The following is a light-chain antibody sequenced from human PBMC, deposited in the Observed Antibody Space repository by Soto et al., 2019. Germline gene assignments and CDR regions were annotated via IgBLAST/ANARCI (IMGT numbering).Light chain of an antibody. CDR1: QSLLHSNGYTY. CDR2: FVS. CDR3: MQALQTPRT. J-gene: IGKJ5*01. Sequence: DIVMTQSPLSLPVTPGEPASLSCRSSQSLLHSNGYTYLDWYLQRPGQSPQLLIYFVSTRASGVPDRFRGSGSGTDFTLKISGVEAEDVGVYYCMQALQTPRTLGQGTRLEIK. V-gene: IGKV2-28*01.